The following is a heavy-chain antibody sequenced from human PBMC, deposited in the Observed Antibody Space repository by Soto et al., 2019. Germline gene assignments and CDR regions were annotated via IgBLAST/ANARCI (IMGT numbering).Heavy chain of an antibody. V-gene: IGHV4-31*03. D-gene: IGHD6-13*01. CDR2: IYYIGNT. CDR1: YGSVSSDPFY. J-gene: IGHJ4*01. Sequence: SETLSLTCTVSYGSVSSDPFYCTCIRQHPGKGLEWIGYIYYIGNTYYHPSLKSRVTISIDTSKNQFSLRLNSVTAADTAVYYCARSGYSSRDFDHWGQGTLVTVSS. CDR3: ARSGYSSRDFDH.